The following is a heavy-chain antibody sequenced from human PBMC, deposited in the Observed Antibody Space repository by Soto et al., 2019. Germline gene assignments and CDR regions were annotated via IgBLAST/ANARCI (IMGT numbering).Heavy chain of an antibody. CDR1: GFTFSSYS. D-gene: IGHD5-12*01. V-gene: IGHV3-48*02. CDR3: ARDLGSGISGYDTEPGRYYYYYGMDV. CDR2: ISSSSSTI. J-gene: IGHJ6*02. Sequence: PGGSLRLSCAASGFTFSSYSMNWVRQAPGKGLEWVSYISSSSSTIYYADSVKGRFTISRDNAKNSLYLQMNSLRDEDTAVYYCARDLGSGISGYDTEPGRYYYYYGMDVWGQGTTVTVS.